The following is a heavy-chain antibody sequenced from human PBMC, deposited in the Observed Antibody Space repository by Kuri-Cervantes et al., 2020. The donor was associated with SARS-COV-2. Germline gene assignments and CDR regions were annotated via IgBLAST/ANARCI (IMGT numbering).Heavy chain of an antibody. Sequence: GESLKISCAASGFTFSSYAMSWVRQAPGKGLEWVSVIYSGGSSTYYADSVKGRFTISRDNSKNTLYLQMNSLRAEDTAVYYCARIYGSDFDYWGQGTLVTVSS. CDR1: GFTFSSYA. CDR2: IYSGGSST. D-gene: IGHD3-10*01. CDR3: ARIYGSDFDY. J-gene: IGHJ4*02. V-gene: IGHV3-23*03.